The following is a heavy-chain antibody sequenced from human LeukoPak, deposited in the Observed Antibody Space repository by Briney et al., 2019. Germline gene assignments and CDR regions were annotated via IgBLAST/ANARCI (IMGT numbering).Heavy chain of an antibody. CDR1: GGTFSSYA. D-gene: IGHD1-26*01. V-gene: IGHV1-69*05. J-gene: IGHJ4*02. Sequence: EASVKVSXKASGGTFSSYAISWVRQAPGQGLEWMGGIIPIFGTANYAQKFQGRVTITTDESTSTAYMELSSLRSEDTAMYYCARGSGSYTFDYWGQGTLVTVSS. CDR2: IIPIFGTA. CDR3: ARGSGSYTFDY.